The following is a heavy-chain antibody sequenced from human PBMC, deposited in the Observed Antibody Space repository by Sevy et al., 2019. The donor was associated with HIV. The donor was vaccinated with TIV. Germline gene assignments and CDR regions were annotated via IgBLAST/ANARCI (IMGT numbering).Heavy chain of an antibody. CDR3: ARAYCRDGGCYSLAF. J-gene: IGHJ4*02. CDR1: GYTFTSYR. D-gene: IGHD2-15*01. V-gene: IGHV1-18*01. CDR2: TSPHSGDT. Sequence: ASVKVSCKVSGYTFTSYRITWVRQAPGQGLEWMGWTSPHSGDTDYAQKFRGRVTMITDTSTTTAYMELRSLRSDDTAVYYCARAYCRDGGCYSLAFWGQGTLVTVSS.